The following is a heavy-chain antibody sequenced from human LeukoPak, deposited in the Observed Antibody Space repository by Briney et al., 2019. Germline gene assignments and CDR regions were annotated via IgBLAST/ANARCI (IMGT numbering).Heavy chain of an antibody. V-gene: IGHV3-21*01. CDR2: ISSSSSYI. CDR3: AREYYDFWSGYYNYYYYGMDV. J-gene: IGHJ6*02. D-gene: IGHD3-3*01. Sequence: GGSLRLSCAASGCTFSSYSMNWVRQAPGKGLEWVSSISSSSSYIYYADSEKGRFTISRDNAKNSLYLQMNSLRAEDTAVYYCAREYYDFWSGYYNYYYYGMDVWGQGTTVTVSS. CDR1: GCTFSSYS.